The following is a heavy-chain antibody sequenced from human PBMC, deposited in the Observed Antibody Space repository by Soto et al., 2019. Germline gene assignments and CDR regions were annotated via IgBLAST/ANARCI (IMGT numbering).Heavy chain of an antibody. V-gene: IGHV5-51*01. J-gene: IGHJ3*02. CDR3: ARRRREYSYGRAFDI. Sequence: EVQLVQSGAEVKKPGESLKISCKGSGYSFTSYWIGWVRQMPGKGLEWMGIIYPGDSDTRYSPSFQGQVTISADKSISTAYLQWSSLKASDTAMYYCARRRREYSYGRAFDIWGQGTMVTVSS. CDR1: GYSFTSYW. CDR2: IYPGDSDT. D-gene: IGHD5-18*01.